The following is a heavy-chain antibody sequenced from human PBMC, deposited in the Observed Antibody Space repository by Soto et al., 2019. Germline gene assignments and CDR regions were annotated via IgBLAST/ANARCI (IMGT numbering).Heavy chain of an antibody. J-gene: IGHJ6*02. Sequence: ASVKVSCKASGGTFSSYAISWVRQAPGQGLEWMGGIIPIFGTANYAQKFQGRVTITADKSTSTAYMELSSLRSEDTAVYYCARELELPPHYYYGMGVWGQGTTVTVSS. CDR1: GGTFSSYA. V-gene: IGHV1-69*06. CDR2: IIPIFGTA. CDR3: ARELELPPHYYYGMGV. D-gene: IGHD1-7*01.